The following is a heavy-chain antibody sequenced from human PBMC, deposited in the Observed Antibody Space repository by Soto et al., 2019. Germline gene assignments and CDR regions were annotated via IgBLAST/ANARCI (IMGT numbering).Heavy chain of an antibody. CDR2: ISGSGTTT. D-gene: IGHD6-25*01. Sequence: HPGGSLRLSCAASGFSFSTYSMTWVRQVPGKGLDWVSAISGSGTTTYYAESVQGRFTISRDNSRNTLYLQMNSLRVEDTAIYYCTTALKNYCSGSSCYVGASGYWGQGT. CDR1: GFSFSTYS. V-gene: IGHV3-23*01. J-gene: IGHJ4*02. CDR3: TTALKNYCSGSSCYVGASGY.